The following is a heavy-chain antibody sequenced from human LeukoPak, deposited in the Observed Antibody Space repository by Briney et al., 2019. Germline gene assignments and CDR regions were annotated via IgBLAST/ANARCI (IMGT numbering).Heavy chain of an antibody. J-gene: IGHJ6*02. D-gene: IGHD3-22*01. CDR3: ARFKNYYDSSQTMNYYYYGMDV. Sequence: ASVKVSCKASGYTFTSYYMHWVRQAPGQGLEWMGIINPSGGSTSYAQEFQGRVTMTRDTSTSTVYMELSSLRSEDTAVYYCARFKNYYDSSQTMNYYYYGMDVWGQGTTVTVSS. CDR1: GYTFTSYY. V-gene: IGHV1-46*01. CDR2: INPSGGST.